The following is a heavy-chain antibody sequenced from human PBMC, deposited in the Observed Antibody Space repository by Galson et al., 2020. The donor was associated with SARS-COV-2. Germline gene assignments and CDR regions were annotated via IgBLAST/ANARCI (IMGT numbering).Heavy chain of an antibody. Sequence: APVKVSCKASGYTFTTFYITWVRQAPGQGLEWMGKISPYNSNTNYTEKLQGRVTMTTDTSTSTAYMELRSLTSDDTAVYYCARSLSLGDCSGGSCFFYWGQGTLVTVSS. CDR2: ISPYNSNT. J-gene: IGHJ4*02. CDR1: GYTFTTFY. CDR3: ARSLSLGDCSGGSCFFY. V-gene: IGHV1-18*01. D-gene: IGHD2-15*01.